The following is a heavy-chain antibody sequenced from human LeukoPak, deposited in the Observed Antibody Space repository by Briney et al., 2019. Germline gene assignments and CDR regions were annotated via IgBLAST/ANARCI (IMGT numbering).Heavy chain of an antibody. CDR2: ISSSSSTI. D-gene: IGHD2-15*01. J-gene: IGHJ4*02. V-gene: IGHV3-11*01. CDR1: GFSFSDYY. Sequence: VGSLRLSCAASGFSFSDYYMNWIRQAPGGGLECVAYISSSSSTIHYADSVKGRFTISRDNAKNSLFLQMNNLRDEDTAIYYCARRNIGATYYFDYWGQGTLVTVSS. CDR3: ARRNIGATYYFDY.